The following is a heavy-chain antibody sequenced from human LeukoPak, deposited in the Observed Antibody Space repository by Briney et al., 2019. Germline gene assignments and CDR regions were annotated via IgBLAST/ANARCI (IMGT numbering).Heavy chain of an antibody. CDR2: IIPIFGTA. D-gene: IGHD3-9*01. J-gene: IGHJ6*02. Sequence: GSSVKVSCKASGGTFSSCAISWVRQAPGQGLEWMGGIIPIFGTANYAQKFQGRVTITADESTSTAYMELSSLRSEDTAVYYCARGTSYDILTGYYIPSGMDVWGQGTTVTVSS. CDR3: ARGTSYDILTGYYIPSGMDV. V-gene: IGHV1-69*01. CDR1: GGTFSSCA.